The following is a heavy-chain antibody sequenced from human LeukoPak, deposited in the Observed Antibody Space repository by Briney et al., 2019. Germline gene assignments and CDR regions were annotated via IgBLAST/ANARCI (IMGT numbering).Heavy chain of an antibody. Sequence: GGSLRLSCAASGFTFSSYAMSWVRQAPGKGLEWVSAISGSGGSTYYADSVKGRFTISRDNSKNTLYLQMNGLRAEDTAVYYCARKLWHRNDCWGQGTLVTVSS. CDR1: GFTFSSYA. J-gene: IGHJ4*02. CDR2: ISGSGGST. D-gene: IGHD3-16*01. V-gene: IGHV3-23*01. CDR3: ARKLWHRNDC.